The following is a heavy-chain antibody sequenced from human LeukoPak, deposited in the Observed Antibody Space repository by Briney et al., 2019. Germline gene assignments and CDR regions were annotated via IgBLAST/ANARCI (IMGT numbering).Heavy chain of an antibody. CDR2: IIPIFGTA. J-gene: IGHJ4*02. V-gene: IGHV1-69*05. CDR3: ARDPIGSGYPFDY. D-gene: IGHD3-22*01. CDR1: GGTFSSYA. Sequence: ASVKVSCKASGGTFSSYAISWVRQAPGQGLEWMGGIIPIFGTANYAQKFQGRVTITTDESTSTAYMELSSLRSEDTAEYYCARDPIGSGYPFDYWGQGTLVTVSS.